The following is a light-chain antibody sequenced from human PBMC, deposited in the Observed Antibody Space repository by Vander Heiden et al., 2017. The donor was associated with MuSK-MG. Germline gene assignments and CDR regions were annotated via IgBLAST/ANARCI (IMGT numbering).Light chain of an antibody. CDR2: AAS. CDR3: QQSDSTPLT. V-gene: IGKV1-39*01. CDR1: QSISSY. Sequence: DIQMTQSPSSLSASVGDRVTITCRASQSISSYLNWYQQKPGKAPKLLIYAASSLQSGVPSRFSGSGSGTDFTLTISSLQPEDFATYYCQQSDSTPLTFGHGTKVD. J-gene: IGKJ3*01.